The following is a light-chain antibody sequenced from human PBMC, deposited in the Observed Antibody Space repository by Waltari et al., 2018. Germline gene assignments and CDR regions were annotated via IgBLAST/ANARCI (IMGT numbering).Light chain of an antibody. Sequence: DIVLTQSPGTLSLSPGERATLSCRASQSVSRRYLAWYQQKPGQAPRLLIYGASSRATGIPDRFSGSGSGTDFTLTISRLEPEDFAVYYCQQYGAHQLTFGGGTKVEIK. V-gene: IGKV3-20*01. CDR3: QQYGAHQLT. CDR2: GAS. CDR1: QSVSRRY. J-gene: IGKJ4*01.